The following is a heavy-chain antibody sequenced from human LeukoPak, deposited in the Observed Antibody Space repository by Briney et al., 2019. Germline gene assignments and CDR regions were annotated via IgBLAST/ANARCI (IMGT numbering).Heavy chain of an antibody. V-gene: IGHV3-21*01. J-gene: IGHJ4*02. D-gene: IGHD6-19*01. CDR1: GFTFSSYS. CDR2: ISSSSSYI. Sequence: GFLRLSCAASGFTFSSYSMNWVRQAPGKGLEWVSSISSSSSYIYYADSVKGRFTISRDNAKNSLYLQMNSLRAEDTAVYYCARSSVAGTDYWGQGTLVTVSS. CDR3: ARSSVAGTDY.